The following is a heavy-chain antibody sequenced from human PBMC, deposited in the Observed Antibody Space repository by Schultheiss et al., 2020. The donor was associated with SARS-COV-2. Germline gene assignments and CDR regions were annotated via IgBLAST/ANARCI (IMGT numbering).Heavy chain of an antibody. D-gene: IGHD6-13*01. V-gene: IGHV4-34*01. CDR1: GGSFSGYY. Sequence: SQTLSLTCAVYGGSFSGYYWSWIRQPPGKGLEWIGSIYYSGSTYYNPSLKSRVTISVDTSKNHVSLKLSSVTAADTAVYYCARGGEWSSSWYAFDIWGQGTMVTVSS. CDR2: IYYSGST. CDR3: ARGGEWSSSWYAFDI. J-gene: IGHJ3*02.